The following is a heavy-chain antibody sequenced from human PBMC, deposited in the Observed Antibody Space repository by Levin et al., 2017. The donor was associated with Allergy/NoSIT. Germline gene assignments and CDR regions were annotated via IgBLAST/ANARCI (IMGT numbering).Heavy chain of an antibody. J-gene: IGHJ4*02. CDR1: GFTFSSYA. V-gene: IGHV3-23*01. Sequence: LSLTCAASGFTFSSYAMSWVRQAPGKGLEWVSAISGSGGSTYYADSVKGRFTLSRDNSKNTLYLQMNSLRAEDTAVYYCAKDPGGGWLSGYCDYWGQGTLVTVSS. D-gene: IGHD5-12*01. CDR2: ISGSGGST. CDR3: AKDPGGGWLSGYCDY.